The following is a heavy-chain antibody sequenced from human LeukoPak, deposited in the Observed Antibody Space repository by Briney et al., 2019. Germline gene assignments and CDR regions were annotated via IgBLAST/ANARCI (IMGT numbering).Heavy chain of an antibody. CDR1: GGTFSNYA. CDR3: ARDHIVGAGYYYYYYMDV. D-gene: IGHD1-26*01. CDR2: IIIMFGTP. V-gene: IGHV1-69*01. J-gene: IGHJ6*03. Sequence: RSSVKVSCKASGGTFSNYAISWGRQAPGQGGEWMGGIIIMFGTPNYAQKFHGRVPITADESTSTAYMELRSLRPDDTAVYYCARDHIVGAGYYYYYYMDVWGKGTTVTVSS.